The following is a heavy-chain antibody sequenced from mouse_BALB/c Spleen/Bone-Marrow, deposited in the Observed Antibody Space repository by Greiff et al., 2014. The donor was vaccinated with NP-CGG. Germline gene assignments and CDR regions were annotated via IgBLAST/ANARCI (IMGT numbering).Heavy chain of an antibody. D-gene: IGHD2-2*01. J-gene: IGHJ3*01. V-gene: IGHV1-61*01. CDR2: IHPSDSET. CDR1: GYSFTTYW. Sequence: QAQLKQSGAELVGPGASVKLSCKTSGYSFTTYWMNWVKQRPGQGLEWIGMIHPSDSETKLNQKFKDKATLTVDKSSNTAYMQLNSPTSEDSAVYYCTRGDGYGGFAYWGQGTLVTVSA. CDR3: TRGDGYGGFAY.